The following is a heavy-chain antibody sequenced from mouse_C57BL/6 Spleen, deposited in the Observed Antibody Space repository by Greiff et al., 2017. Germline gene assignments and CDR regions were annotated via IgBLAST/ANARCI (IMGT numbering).Heavy chain of an antibody. J-gene: IGHJ3*01. Sequence: QVQLQQPGAELVMPGASVKLSCKASGYTFTSYWLHWVKQRPGQGLEWIGEIDPSDSYTNYNQKVKGKSTLTVDKSSSTAYMQLSSLTSEDSAVYYCARGLTGNFAWFAYWGQGTLVTVSA. D-gene: IGHD4-1*01. CDR3: ARGLTGNFAWFAY. V-gene: IGHV1-69*01. CDR1: GYTFTSYW. CDR2: IDPSDSYT.